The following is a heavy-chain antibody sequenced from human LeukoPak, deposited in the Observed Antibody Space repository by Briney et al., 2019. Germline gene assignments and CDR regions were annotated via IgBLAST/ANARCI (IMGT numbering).Heavy chain of an antibody. CDR1: GGSFSGYS. J-gene: IGHJ5*02. CDR2: INHSGST. CDR3: ARESHSGWFDP. Sequence: SETLSLTCAVYGGSFSGYSWSWIRQAPGKGLEWIGEINHSGSTNYNPSLKSRVTISVYTSKNQFSLKLSSVTAADTAVYYCARESHSGWFDPWGQGTLVTVSS. D-gene: IGHD2-21*01. V-gene: IGHV4-34*01.